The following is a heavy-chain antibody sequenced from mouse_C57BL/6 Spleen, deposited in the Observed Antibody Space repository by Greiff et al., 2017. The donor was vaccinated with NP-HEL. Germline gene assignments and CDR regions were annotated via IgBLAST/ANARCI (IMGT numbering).Heavy chain of an antibody. J-gene: IGHJ3*01. CDR3: ARESSYDYDVGFAY. CDR1: GYTFTSYW. V-gene: IGHV1-52*01. Sequence: QVQLKQSGAELVRPGSSVKLSCKASGYTFTSYWMHWVKQRPIQGLEWIGNIDPSDSETHYNQKFKDKATLTVDKSSSTAYMQLSSLTSEDSAVYYCARESSYDYDVGFAYWGQGTLVTVSA. CDR2: IDPSDSET. D-gene: IGHD2-4*01.